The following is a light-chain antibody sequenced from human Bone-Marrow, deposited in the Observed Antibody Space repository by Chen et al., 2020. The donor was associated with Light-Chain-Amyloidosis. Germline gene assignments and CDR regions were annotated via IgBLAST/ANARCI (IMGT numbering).Light chain of an antibody. Sequence: EIVLTQSPGTLSLSPGERATLSCRASQSITASYFAWYQQKPGQAPRLLMFGPSNRATGIPDRFSGSGSGADVTLTSSRLEPEDFAVYYCQHFVPSAPVTFGQGTRLEI. CDR3: QHFVPSAPVT. V-gene: IGKV3-20*01. CDR1: QSITASY. CDR2: GPS. J-gene: IGKJ5*01.